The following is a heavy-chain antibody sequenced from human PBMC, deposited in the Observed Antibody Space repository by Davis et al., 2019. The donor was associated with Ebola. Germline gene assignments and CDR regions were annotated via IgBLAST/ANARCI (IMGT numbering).Heavy chain of an antibody. CDR1: GGSISSGGYS. CDR2: IYHSGST. V-gene: IGHV4-30-2*01. J-gene: IGHJ6*02. CDR3: ARGVSLYYYYGMDV. Sequence: SETLSLTCAVSGGSISSGGYSWSWIRQPPGKGLEWIGYIYHSGSTYYNPSLKSRVTISVDTSKNQFSLKLSSVTAADTAVYYCARGVSLYYYYGMDVWGQGTTVTVSS.